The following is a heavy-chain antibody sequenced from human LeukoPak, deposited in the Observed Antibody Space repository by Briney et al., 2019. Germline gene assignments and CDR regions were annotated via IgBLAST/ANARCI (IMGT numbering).Heavy chain of an antibody. V-gene: IGHV1-46*01. CDR1: GYTFTSYY. CDR2: INPSGGST. Sequence: ASVKVSCKASGYTFTSYYMHWMRQAPGQGLGWMGMINPSGGSTSYAQKFQGRVTMTRDASTSTVYMELSSLRSEDTAVYYCARGPFHTYNWDYWGQGTLVTVSS. D-gene: IGHD1-1*01. J-gene: IGHJ4*02. CDR3: ARGPFHTYNWDY.